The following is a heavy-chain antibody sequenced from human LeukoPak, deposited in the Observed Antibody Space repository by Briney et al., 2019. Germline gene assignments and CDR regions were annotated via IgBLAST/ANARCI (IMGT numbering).Heavy chain of an antibody. D-gene: IGHD5-18*01. CDR3: ARDLHTAMVANGDY. CDR1: GYTFTGYY. J-gene: IGHJ4*02. V-gene: IGHV1-2*06. CDR2: INPNSGGT. Sequence: ASVKVSCKDSGYTFTGYYMHWVRQAPGQGLEWMGRINPNSGGTNYAQKFQGRVTMTRDTSISTAYMELSRLRSDDTAVYYCARDLHTAMVANGDYWGQGTLVTVSS.